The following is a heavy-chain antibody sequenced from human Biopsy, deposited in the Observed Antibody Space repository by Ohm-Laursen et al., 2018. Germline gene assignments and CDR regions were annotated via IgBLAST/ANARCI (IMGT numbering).Heavy chain of an antibody. CDR1: GFTFNRSA. CDR2: IVVCGGNT. J-gene: IGHJ4*02. Sequence: ASVKVSCKASGFTFNRSAMQWVRQARGQRLEWIGWIVVCGGNTNYAQKFQERVPITRDMSTSTAYRELSSLRSEDTAVYYCASRPNCGGDCSSGFDYWGQGTLVTVSS. CDR3: ASRPNCGGDCSSGFDY. V-gene: IGHV1-58*02. D-gene: IGHD2-21*02.